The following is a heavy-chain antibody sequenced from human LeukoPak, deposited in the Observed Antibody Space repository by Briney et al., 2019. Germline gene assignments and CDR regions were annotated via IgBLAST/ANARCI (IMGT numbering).Heavy chain of an antibody. D-gene: IGHD3-3*01. CDR1: GVSISSVPYY. CDR2: IYYSGST. J-gene: IGHJ4*02. Sequence: SQTLSLTCSVSGVSISSVPYYWTWIRQHPGKGLEWIGYIYYSGSTYYNPSLKSRVTISVDTSKNQFSLKLSSVTAADTAVYYCARMSGYFDYWGQGTLVTVSS. CDR3: ARMSGYFDY. V-gene: IGHV4-31*03.